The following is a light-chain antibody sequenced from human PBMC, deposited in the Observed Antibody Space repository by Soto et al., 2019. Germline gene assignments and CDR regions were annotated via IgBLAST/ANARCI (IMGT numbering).Light chain of an antibody. V-gene: IGLV2-14*01. CDR2: EVT. J-gene: IGLJ1*01. CDR1: SSDFGGYSY. CDR3: SSYTASRTQV. Sequence: QSVLTQPASVSGSPGQSITISCTGTSSDFGGYSYVSWYQQHPGKAPKLLIFEVTSRPSWVSDRFSGSKSTNTASLTISGLQPDDEADYYCSSYTASRTQVFGHGTQVTVL.